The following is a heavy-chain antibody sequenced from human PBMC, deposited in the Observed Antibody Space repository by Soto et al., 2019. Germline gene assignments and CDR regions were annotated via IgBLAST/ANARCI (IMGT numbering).Heavy chain of an antibody. D-gene: IGHD3-9*01. CDR1: GYSFTSYW. Sequence: GESLKISCKGSGYSFTSYWISWARQMPGKGLERMGRIDPSDSYTNYSPSFQGHVTISADKSISTAYLQCSSLKASDAAMYYCASAIGGYHIFTDRRGGGWLDPWGQGTLVTFAS. CDR3: ASAIGGYHIFTDRRGGGWLDP. J-gene: IGHJ5*02. V-gene: IGHV5-10-1*01. CDR2: IDPSDSYT.